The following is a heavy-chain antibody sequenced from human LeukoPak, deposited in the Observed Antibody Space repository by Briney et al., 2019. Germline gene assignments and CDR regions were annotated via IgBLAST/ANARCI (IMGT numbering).Heavy chain of an antibody. V-gene: IGHV3-11*04. CDR3: ARDPYSGGYGAYYYYYMDV. D-gene: IGHD6-19*01. CDR1: GFTFSDSY. J-gene: IGHJ6*03. CDR2: ISGSGHDI. Sequence: PGGSLRLSCAASGFTFSDSYMTWVRQAPGKGVEWVAYISGSGHDINYSESAKGRFTISRDNAENSLYLQMNSLRDEDTAVYYCARDPYSGGYGAYYYYYMDVWGKGTTVTVSS.